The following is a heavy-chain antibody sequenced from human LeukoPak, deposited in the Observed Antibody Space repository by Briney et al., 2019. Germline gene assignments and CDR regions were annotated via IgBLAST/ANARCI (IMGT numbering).Heavy chain of an antibody. CDR3: ARDYYDSSGYLFDY. J-gene: IGHJ4*02. V-gene: IGHV1-69*13. CDR2: IIPIFGIP. Sequence: ASVKVSCKASGGTFRTFAISWVRQAPGQGLEWMGGIIPIFGIPDSAQKFQGRLTITADESTTTAYMELSSLRSDDTAVYYCARDYYDSSGYLFDYWGQGTLVTVSS. D-gene: IGHD3-22*01. CDR1: GGTFRTFA.